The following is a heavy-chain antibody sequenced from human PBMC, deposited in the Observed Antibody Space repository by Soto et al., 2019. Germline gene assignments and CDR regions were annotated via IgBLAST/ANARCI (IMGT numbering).Heavy chain of an antibody. CDR3: VKERSGHSYADS. D-gene: IGHD5-18*01. J-gene: IGHJ4*02. Sequence: EVQLVESGGGLVKPGGSLRLSCAASGFTFSIYTMNWVRQAPGKGPEWVSSISQRGDYMVYADSVRGRFTISRDNAKNLVFLHMNSLRAEDSAVYYCVKERSGHSYADSWGQGTLVTVSS. CDR1: GFTFSIYT. CDR2: ISQRGDYM. V-gene: IGHV3-21*04.